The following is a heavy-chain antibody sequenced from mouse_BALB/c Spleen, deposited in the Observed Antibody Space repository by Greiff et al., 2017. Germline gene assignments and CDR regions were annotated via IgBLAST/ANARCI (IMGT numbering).Heavy chain of an antibody. D-gene: IGHD2-2*01. Sequence: EVMLVESGGGLVKPGGSLKLSCAASGFTFSSYAMSWVRQSPEKRLEWVAEISSGGSYTYYPDTVTGRFTISRDNAKNTLYLEMSSLRSEDTAMYYCAREGLRRYFDVWGAGTTVTVSS. CDR3: AREGLRRYFDV. J-gene: IGHJ1*01. CDR1: GFTFSSYA. V-gene: IGHV5-9-4*01. CDR2: ISSGGSYT.